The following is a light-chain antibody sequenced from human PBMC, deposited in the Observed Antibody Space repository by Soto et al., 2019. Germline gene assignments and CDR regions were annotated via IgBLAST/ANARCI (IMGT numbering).Light chain of an antibody. CDR2: AAS. CDR3: QQANSFPWT. Sequence: DIPMPQSPSSVSASVGDSVTMTCRASQGISSWLVWYQQKPGKAPTLLIYAASSLQSGVPSRFSGSGSGTDFTLTISGLQPEDLATYYCQQANSFPWTFGQGTKVDIK. J-gene: IGKJ1*01. CDR1: QGISSW. V-gene: IGKV1-12*01.